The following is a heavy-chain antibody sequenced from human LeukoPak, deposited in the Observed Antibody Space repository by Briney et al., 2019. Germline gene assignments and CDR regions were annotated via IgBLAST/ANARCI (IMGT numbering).Heavy chain of an antibody. J-gene: IGHJ3*02. V-gene: IGHV1-18*01. CDR2: ISAYNGNT. D-gene: IGHD6-13*01. CDR1: GYTFTSYG. CDR3: ARDRGPSIAAGEDAFDI. Sequence: ASVKVSCKASGYTFTSYGISWVRQAPGQGLEWMGWISAYNGNTNYAQKLQGRVTMTTDTSTSTAYMGLRSLRSDDTAVYYCARDRGPSIAAGEDAFDIWGQGTMVTVSS.